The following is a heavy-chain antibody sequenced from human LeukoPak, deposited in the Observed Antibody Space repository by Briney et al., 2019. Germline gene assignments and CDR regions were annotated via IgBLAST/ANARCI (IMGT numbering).Heavy chain of an antibody. CDR1: GFTFSSYE. J-gene: IGHJ4*02. V-gene: IGHV3-48*03. CDR3: ARETYILGAQPLDY. CDR2: ISSSGSTI. Sequence: QPGGSLRLSCAASGFTFSSYEMNWVRQAPGKGLEWVSYISSSGSTINFADSVKGRFTISRDNAKNSLFLQMNSLRAEDTAVYYCARETYILGAQPLDYWGQGTLVTVSS. D-gene: IGHD1-26*01.